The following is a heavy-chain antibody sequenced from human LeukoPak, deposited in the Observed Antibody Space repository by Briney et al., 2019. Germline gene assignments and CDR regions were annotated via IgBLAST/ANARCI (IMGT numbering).Heavy chain of an antibody. Sequence: GASVKVSCKASGYTFTSYGISWVRQAPGQGLEWMGWISAYNGNTNYAQKLQGRVTMTTDTSTSTAYMELRSLRSDDTAVYYCAREVVIAIGYYYYMDVWGKGTTVTVSS. V-gene: IGHV1-18*01. CDR2: ISAYNGNT. CDR3: AREVVIAIGYYYYMDV. D-gene: IGHD2-21*01. J-gene: IGHJ6*03. CDR1: GYTFTSYG.